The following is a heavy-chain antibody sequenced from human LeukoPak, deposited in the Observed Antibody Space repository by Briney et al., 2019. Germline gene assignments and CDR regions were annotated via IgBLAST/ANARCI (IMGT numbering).Heavy chain of an antibody. Sequence: SETLSLTCTVSGGSISSGGYYWSWIRQHPGKGLEWIGYIYYSGSTYYNPSLKSRVTISVDTSKNQFSLKLSSVTAADTAVYYCAREAVATTLGGTTFDYWGQGTLVTVSS. J-gene: IGHJ4*02. D-gene: IGHD5-12*01. V-gene: IGHV4-30-4*08. CDR1: GGSISSGGYY. CDR2: IYYSGST. CDR3: AREAVATTLGGTTFDY.